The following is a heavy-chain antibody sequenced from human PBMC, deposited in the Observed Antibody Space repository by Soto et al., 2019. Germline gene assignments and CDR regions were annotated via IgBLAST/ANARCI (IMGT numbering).Heavy chain of an antibody. Sequence: SQTLSLTCAISGGSVSANSAAWNWIRQSPSRGLEWLGRTYYRSKWYNDYAVSLKGRITINPDTSKNQFSLQLNSVTPEDTAVYYCSRELGTSWSPYYYHYAKAVWGQGTTVTVSS. CDR3: SRELGTSWSPYYYHYAKAV. CDR2: TYYRSKWYN. V-gene: IGHV6-1*01. D-gene: IGHD6-13*01. CDR1: GGSVSANSAA. J-gene: IGHJ6*02.